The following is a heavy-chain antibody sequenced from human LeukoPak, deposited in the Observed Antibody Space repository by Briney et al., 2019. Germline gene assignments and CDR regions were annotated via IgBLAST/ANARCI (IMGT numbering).Heavy chain of an antibody. CDR2: IDNDGNSP. CDR1: GFTFSRYW. V-gene: IGHV3-74*01. CDR3: ARDRPHNWFDP. Sequence: PGGSLRLSCAAPGFTFSRYWMRWVRQAPGKGLVWVSRIDNDGNSPTYADSVKGRFTIPRDNAKNTLYLQMNNLRAEDTAIYYCARDRPHNWFDPWGQGTLVTVSS. J-gene: IGHJ5*02.